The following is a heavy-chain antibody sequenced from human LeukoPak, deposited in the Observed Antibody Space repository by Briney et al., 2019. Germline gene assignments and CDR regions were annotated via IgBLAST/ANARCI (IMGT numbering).Heavy chain of an antibody. CDR2: INPSGGST. V-gene: IGHV1-46*01. D-gene: IGHD3-3*01. CDR1: GYTFTSYY. CDR3: ARRTISLYMDV. Sequence: ASVKVSCKASGYTFTSYYMHWVRQAPGQGLEWMGIINPSGGSTSYAQKFQGRITMTRDTSTSTVYMELSRLRSDDTAVYYCARRTISLYMDVWGKGTTVTVSS. J-gene: IGHJ6*03.